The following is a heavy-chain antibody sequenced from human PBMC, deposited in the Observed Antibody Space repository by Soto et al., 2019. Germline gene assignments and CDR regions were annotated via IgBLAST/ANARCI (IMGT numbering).Heavy chain of an antibody. CDR2: ISYDGSNK. CDR3: AKDPYYYDSSGYYWFDY. Sequence: GGSLRLSCVASGFTFSSYGMHWVRQAPGKGLEWVAVISYDGSNKYYADSVKGRFTISRDNSKNTLYLQMNSLRAEDTAVYYCAKDPYYYDSSGYYWFDYWGQGTLVTVSS. D-gene: IGHD3-22*01. V-gene: IGHV3-30*18. CDR1: GFTFSSYG. J-gene: IGHJ4*02.